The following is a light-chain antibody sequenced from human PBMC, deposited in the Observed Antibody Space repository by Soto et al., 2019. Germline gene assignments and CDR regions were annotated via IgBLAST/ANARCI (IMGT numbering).Light chain of an antibody. CDR3: QKYNSAPWT. CDR1: HGISNY. J-gene: IGKJ1*01. V-gene: IGKV1-27*01. Sequence: DIQMTQSPSSLSASVGDRVTITCRASHGISNYLAWYQQKPGKVPKLLIYAASTLQSGVPSRFSGSGSGTDFTLTISSLQPEDVATYYCQKYNSAPWTFGQGTNVESK. CDR2: AAS.